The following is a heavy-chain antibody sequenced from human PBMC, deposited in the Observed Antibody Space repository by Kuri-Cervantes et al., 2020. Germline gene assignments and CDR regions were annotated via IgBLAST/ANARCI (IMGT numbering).Heavy chain of an antibody. J-gene: IGHJ4*02. V-gene: IGHV3-23*01. CDR1: GFTSGFTFSGYA. CDR2: ISGSGGST. D-gene: IGHD3-10*01. CDR3: AKDVMIQGVTPFDY. Sequence: GSLRLSCTASGFTSGFTFSGYAMSWVRQAPGKGLEWVSAISGSGGSTYYADSVKGRFTISRDNSKNTLYLQMNSLRAEDTAVYYCAKDVMIQGVTPFDYWGQGTLVTVSS.